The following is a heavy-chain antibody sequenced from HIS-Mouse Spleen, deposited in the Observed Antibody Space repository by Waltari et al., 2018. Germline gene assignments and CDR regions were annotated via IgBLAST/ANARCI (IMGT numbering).Heavy chain of an antibody. CDR1: GFTFSSYS. D-gene: IGHD5-18*01. Sequence: EVQLVESGGGLVQPGGSLRLSCAASGFTFSSYSMNWVRQAPGKGLEWVSYISSSSSTIYYADSVKGRFTISRDNAKNSLYLQMNSLRAEDTAVYYCARSGSYGYWYFDLWGRGTLVTVSS. CDR2: ISSSSSTI. CDR3: ARSGSYGYWYFDL. V-gene: IGHV3-48*01. J-gene: IGHJ2*01.